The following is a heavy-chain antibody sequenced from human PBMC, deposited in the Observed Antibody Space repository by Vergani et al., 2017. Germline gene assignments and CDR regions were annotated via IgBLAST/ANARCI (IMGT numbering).Heavy chain of an antibody. CDR3: AREYSSSVGFLAY. CDR2: IYYSGTT. Sequence: QVQLQESGPGLVKPSQTLSLTCTVSGGSISSGDYYWSWIRQPPGKGLEWIGYIYYSGTTYYNPSLESRLTISLDTSENHLSLKLTSVTAADTAVYYCAREYSSSVGFLAYWGQGTLVTVSS. V-gene: IGHV4-30-4*08. D-gene: IGHD6-6*01. J-gene: IGHJ4*02. CDR1: GGSISSGDYY.